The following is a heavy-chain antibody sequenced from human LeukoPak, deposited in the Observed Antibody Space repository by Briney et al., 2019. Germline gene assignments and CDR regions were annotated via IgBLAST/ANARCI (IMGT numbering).Heavy chain of an antibody. Sequence: GASVTVSCTASGGTFSSYAFSWVRQAPGQGLEWMGGIIPIFGTANYAQKFQGRVTITADKSTSTAYMELSSLRSEDTAVYYCARDRGYCSSTSCYGPDWYFDLWGRGTLVTVSS. J-gene: IGHJ2*01. CDR3: ARDRGYCSSTSCYGPDWYFDL. D-gene: IGHD2-2*01. CDR2: IIPIFGTA. CDR1: GGTFSSYA. V-gene: IGHV1-69*06.